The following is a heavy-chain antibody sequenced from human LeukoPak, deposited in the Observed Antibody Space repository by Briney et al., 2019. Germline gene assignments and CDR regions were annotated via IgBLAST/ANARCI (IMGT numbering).Heavy chain of an antibody. D-gene: IGHD6-13*01. J-gene: IGHJ5*02. V-gene: IGHV4-31*03. CDR2: MFYSGST. CDR1: GGSISSGGYY. CDR3: ARGDWVGYSSSFVYWFDP. Sequence: KASETLSLTCTVSGGSISSGGYYWSWIRQHPGKGLELIGYMFYSGSTYYNPSLKSRVTISVDTSKNQFSLKLSSVTAADTAVYYCARGDWVGYSSSFVYWFDPWGQGTLVTVSS.